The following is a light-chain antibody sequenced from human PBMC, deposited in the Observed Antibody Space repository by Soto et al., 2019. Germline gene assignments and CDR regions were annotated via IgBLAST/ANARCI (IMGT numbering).Light chain of an antibody. V-gene: IGKV3D-15*01. Sequence: EIVMTQSPSTLSVSAGERAALSFGASQSVSSNLAWYQQKPGQAPRLLIFDASTRATGIPDRFTGGGSGTDFTLTISRLEPEDFAVYYCQFYGDPSKTFGQGTKVDI. CDR1: QSVSSN. CDR2: DAS. CDR3: QFYGDPSKT. J-gene: IGKJ1*01.